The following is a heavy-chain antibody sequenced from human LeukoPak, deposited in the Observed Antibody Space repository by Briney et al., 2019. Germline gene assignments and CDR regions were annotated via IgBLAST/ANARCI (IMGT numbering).Heavy chain of an antibody. CDR2: IYTSGST. J-gene: IGHJ2*01. V-gene: IGHV4-61*02. D-gene: IGHD2-2*01. Sequence: PSQTLSLTCTVSGGSISSGSYYWSWIRQPAGKGLEWLGRIYTSGSTNYNPSLKSRVTISVDTSKNQFSLKLSSVTAADTAVYYCARGAIVVVPAGNWYFDLWGRGTLVTVSS. CDR3: ARGAIVVVPAGNWYFDL. CDR1: GGSISSGSYY.